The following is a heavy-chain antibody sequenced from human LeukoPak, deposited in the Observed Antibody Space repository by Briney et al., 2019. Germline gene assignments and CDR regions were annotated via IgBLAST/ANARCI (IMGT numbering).Heavy chain of an antibody. Sequence: PGGSLRLSCAASGFTFSSYEMNWVRQARGKGLEWVSYISSSGSSYYYADSVRGRFTITRDNGENSLYLQMNSLRAEDTAVYYCAQLGITMIGGVWGKGSTVTISS. CDR2: ISSSGSSY. V-gene: IGHV3-48*03. CDR3: AQLGITMIGGV. CDR1: GFTFSSYE. J-gene: IGHJ6*04. D-gene: IGHD3-10*02.